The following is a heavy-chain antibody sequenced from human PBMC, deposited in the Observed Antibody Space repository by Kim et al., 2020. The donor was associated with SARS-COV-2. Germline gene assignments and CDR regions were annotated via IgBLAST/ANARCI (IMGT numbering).Heavy chain of an antibody. J-gene: IGHJ4*02. V-gene: IGHV3-23*01. Sequence: GGSLRRSCAASGFTFSSYAMSWVRQAPGKGLEWVSAISGSGGSTYYADSVKGRFTISRDNSKNSLYLQMNSLRAEDTAIYYCANFAALPFDYWGQGTLVTVSS. CDR1: GFTFSSYA. CDR3: ANFAALPFDY. D-gene: IGHD6-25*01. CDR2: ISGSGGST.